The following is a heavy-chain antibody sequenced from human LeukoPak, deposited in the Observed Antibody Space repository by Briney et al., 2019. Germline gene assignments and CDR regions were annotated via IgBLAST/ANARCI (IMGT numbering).Heavy chain of an antibody. D-gene: IGHD3-22*01. CDR3: ARLMDNNYDGSAFDY. CDR1: GYSFTDYI. V-gene: IGHV1-18*01. CDR2: IGTYDGHT. Sequence: ASVKVSCKTSGYSFTDYIIAWVRQAPGQGLEWLGWIGTYDGHTSYAQKVQGRVTMTTDTSATTAYLELRSLTSDDTALYYCARLMDNNYDGSAFDYWGQGALVTVSS. J-gene: IGHJ4*02.